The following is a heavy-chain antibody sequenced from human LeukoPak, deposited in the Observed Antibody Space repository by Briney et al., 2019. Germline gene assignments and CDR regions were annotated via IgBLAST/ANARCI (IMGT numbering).Heavy chain of an antibody. CDR2: IYYSGST. CDR1: GGSISSGSYY. Sequence: PSQTLSLTCTVSGGSISSGSYYWSWIRQPAGKGLEWIASIYYSGSTYYNPSLKSRVTITLDTSKNQFSLTLNSVTAADTAVYYCATEDVVVPTAAQRPIDFWGQGKLVTVSS. CDR3: ATEDVVVPTAAQRPIDF. V-gene: IGHV4-61*02. D-gene: IGHD2-2*01. J-gene: IGHJ4*02.